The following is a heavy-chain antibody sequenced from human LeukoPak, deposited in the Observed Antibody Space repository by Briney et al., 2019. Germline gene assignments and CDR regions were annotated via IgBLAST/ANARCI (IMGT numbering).Heavy chain of an antibody. D-gene: IGHD3/OR15-3a*01. CDR1: GYTFTSNY. Sequence: GASVKVSCKASGYTFTSNYIHWVRQAPGQGPEWMGLIHPSAATTSYAQKFQGRVTMTRDMSTSTAYMELSSLRSEDTAVYYCASGTGSPSDGTVFDPWGQGTLVTVSS. CDR2: IHPSAATT. CDR3: ASGTGSPSDGTVFDP. J-gene: IGHJ5*02. V-gene: IGHV1-46*01.